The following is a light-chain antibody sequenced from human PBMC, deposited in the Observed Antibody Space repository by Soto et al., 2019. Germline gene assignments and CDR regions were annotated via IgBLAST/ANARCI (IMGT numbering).Light chain of an antibody. CDR2: GVS. Sequence: EIVLTQSPGTLSLSPGERATLSCRASQSVTSSYLTWYQQKPGQAPRILIYGVSTRATGISARFSGGGSVTEFTLTISSLQSEDFAVYYCQQYEKWPPSITFGQGTRLE. CDR3: QQYEKWPPSIT. CDR1: QSVTSSY. V-gene: IGKV3-15*01. J-gene: IGKJ5*01.